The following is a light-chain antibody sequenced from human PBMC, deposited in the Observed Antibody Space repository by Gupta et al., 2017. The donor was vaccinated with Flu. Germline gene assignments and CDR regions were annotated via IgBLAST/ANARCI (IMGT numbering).Light chain of an antibody. Sequence: QTVVTPEPSFSVSPGGTVTLPCGLSSGPVSSGYYHSWDRQTTAHPHRPLIYNSNRRSAGVPDRFSGSIVGNNAALTITVSEADDASDYYCVLYMGSDIQVFGGGTKLTVL. CDR3: VLYMGSDIQV. J-gene: IGLJ2*01. CDR2: NSN. V-gene: IGLV8-61*01. CDR1: SGPVSSGYY.